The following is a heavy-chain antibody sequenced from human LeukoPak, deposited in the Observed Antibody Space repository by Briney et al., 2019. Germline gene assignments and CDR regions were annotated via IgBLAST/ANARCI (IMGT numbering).Heavy chain of an antibody. D-gene: IGHD4-17*01. J-gene: IGHJ4*02. CDR2: ISGSGGST. CDR1: GFTFSSYA. CDR3: AKQEKRVTTPPNY. Sequence: GGSLRLSCAASGFTFSSYAMSWVRQAPGKGLEWVSAISGSGGSTYYADSVKGRSTISRDNSKNTLYPQMNSLRAEDTAVYYCAKQEKRVTTPPNYWGQGTLVTVSS. V-gene: IGHV3-23*01.